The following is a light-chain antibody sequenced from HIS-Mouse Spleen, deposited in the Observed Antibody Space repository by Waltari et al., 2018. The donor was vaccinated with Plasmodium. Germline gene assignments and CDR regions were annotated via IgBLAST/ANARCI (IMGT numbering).Light chain of an antibody. CDR3: SSYAGSNNLV. Sequence: QSALTQPPSASGSPGQSVTISCTGPSSDDGGYNYVSWYQQHPGKAPKLMIYEVSTRPSGVPDRFSGSKSGNTASLTVSGLQAEDEADYYCSSYAGSNNLVFGGGTKLTVL. V-gene: IGLV2-8*01. CDR1: SSDDGGYNY. CDR2: EVS. J-gene: IGLJ2*01.